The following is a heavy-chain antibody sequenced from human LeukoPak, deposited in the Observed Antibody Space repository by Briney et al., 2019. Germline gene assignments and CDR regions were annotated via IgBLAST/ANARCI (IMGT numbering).Heavy chain of an antibody. J-gene: IGHJ4*02. CDR2: IRSKANSYAT. D-gene: IGHD6-19*01. Sequence: GGSLRLSCAASGFTFSGSAMHWVRQASGKGLEWVGRIRSKANSYATAYAASAKGRFTISRDDSKNTAYLQMNSLKTEDTAVYYCTRHEYSSGWYVVDYWGQGTLVTVSS. CDR1: GFTFSGSA. V-gene: IGHV3-73*01. CDR3: TRHEYSSGWYVVDY.